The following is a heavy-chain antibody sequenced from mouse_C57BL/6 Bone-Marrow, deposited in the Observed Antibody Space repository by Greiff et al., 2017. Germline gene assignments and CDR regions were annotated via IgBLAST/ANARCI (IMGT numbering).Heavy chain of an antibody. V-gene: IGHV1-50*01. CDR1: GYTFTSYW. CDR2: IDPSDSDT. CDR3: ARDGYYYAMDY. D-gene: IGHD2-3*01. Sequence: VQLQQPGAELVKPGASVKLSCKASGYTFTSYWMQWVKQRPGQGLEWIGEIDPSDSDTNYNQKFKGKATLTVDTSSSTAYMQLSSLTSEDSAVYYCARDGYYYAMDYWGQGTSVTVSS. J-gene: IGHJ4*01.